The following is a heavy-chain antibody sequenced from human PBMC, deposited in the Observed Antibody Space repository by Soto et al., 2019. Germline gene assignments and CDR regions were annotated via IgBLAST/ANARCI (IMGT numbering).Heavy chain of an antibody. CDR3: AKGLVGAISTVDY. D-gene: IGHD1-26*01. V-gene: IGHV3-30*18. J-gene: IGHJ4*02. Sequence: GGSLRLSCAASGFTFSSYGMHWVRQAPGKGLEWVAVISYDGSNKYYADSVKGRFTISRDNSKNTLYLQMNSLRAEDTAVYYCAKGLVGAISTVDYWGQGTLVTVSS. CDR2: ISYDGSNK. CDR1: GFTFSSYG.